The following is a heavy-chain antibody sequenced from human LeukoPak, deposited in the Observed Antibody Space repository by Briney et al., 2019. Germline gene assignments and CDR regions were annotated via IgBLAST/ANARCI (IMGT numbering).Heavy chain of an antibody. J-gene: IGHJ4*02. CDR3: AKDAQRGFDYSNSLEY. CDR2: IWSDGTEK. CDR1: GFTYSHYG. Sequence: GGSLRLSRTASGFTYSHYGVHWVRQAPGKGLEWVAVIWSDGTEKYYADAVKGRFTVSRDNSRNTLYLQMNSLRGEDTAVYYCAKDAQRGFDYSNSLEYWGQGTLVTVSS. D-gene: IGHD4-11*01. V-gene: IGHV3-33*06.